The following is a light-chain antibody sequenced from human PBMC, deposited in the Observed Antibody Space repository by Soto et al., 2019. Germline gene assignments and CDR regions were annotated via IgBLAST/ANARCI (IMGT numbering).Light chain of an antibody. CDR1: QRINIY. CDR3: QQSFSTPT. Sequence: DIPMTQSPSSLPTSVGDIVTISSRASQRINIYLNWYRQKPGKAPQLLIYSASNLQSGVPSRFSGSGSGTDFTLTISSLQPEDFATYYCQQSFSTPTLGQGTRLEIK. CDR2: SAS. J-gene: IGKJ5*01. V-gene: IGKV1-39*01.